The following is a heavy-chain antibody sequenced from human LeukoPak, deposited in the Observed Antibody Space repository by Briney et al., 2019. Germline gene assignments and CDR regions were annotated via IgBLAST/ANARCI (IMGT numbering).Heavy chain of an antibody. CDR1: GFTFSDRY. D-gene: IGHD6-13*01. J-gene: IGHJ4*02. CDR2: ISPNSNNI. V-gene: IGHV3-11*01. CDR3: AKDIRAIAVAGGFDY. Sequence: GGSLRLSCAAAGFTFSDRYLSWIRQAPAKGMEWIAYISPNSNNIQYADSVKGRFTISRDNAKNSLYLQMNSLRAEDTALYYCAKDIRAIAVAGGFDYWGQGTLVTVSS.